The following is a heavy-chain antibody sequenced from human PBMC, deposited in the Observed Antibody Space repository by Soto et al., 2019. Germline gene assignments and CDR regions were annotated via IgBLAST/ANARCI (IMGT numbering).Heavy chain of an antibody. CDR1: GGSISSSSYY. V-gene: IGHV4-39*01. Sequence: PSETLSLTCTVSGGSISSSSYYWGWIRQPPGKGLEWIGSIYYSGSTYYNPSLKSRVTISVDTSKNQFSLKLSSVTAADTAVYYCASSSEMATIMGYYFDYWGQGTLVTVSS. D-gene: IGHD5-12*01. CDR3: ASSSEMATIMGYYFDY. CDR2: IYYSGST. J-gene: IGHJ4*02.